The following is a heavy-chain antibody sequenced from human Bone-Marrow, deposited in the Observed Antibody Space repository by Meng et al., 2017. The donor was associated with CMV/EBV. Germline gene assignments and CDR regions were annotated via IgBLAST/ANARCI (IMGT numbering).Heavy chain of an antibody. CDR1: GITFSSYG. J-gene: IGHJ6*02. CDR2: TRYDGSNK. CDR3: AKDQEAVTTDYYYGMDV. Sequence: GESLKISCAASGITFSSYGMHWVRQAPGKGLEWGAFTRYDGSNKYYADSVKGRFTISGDKSKSTLYLQMNSLRAEDTAVYYGAKDQEAVTTDYYYGMDVWGQGTTVTVSS. D-gene: IGHD4-11*01. V-gene: IGHV3-30*02.